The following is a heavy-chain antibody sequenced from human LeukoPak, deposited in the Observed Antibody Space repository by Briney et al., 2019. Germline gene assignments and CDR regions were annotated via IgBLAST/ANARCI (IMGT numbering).Heavy chain of an antibody. CDR2: MDSDGSIT. Sequence: GGSLRLSCAASGFTFSSYAMSWVRQAPGKGLVWVSSMDSDGSITTYADYVKGRFTISRDNAKKTLYLQMSSLRAEDTAVYYCVRGGNYVWGSYDPWGQGTLVTVSS. CDR1: GFTFSSYA. D-gene: IGHD3-16*01. J-gene: IGHJ5*02. CDR3: VRGGNYVWGSYDP. V-gene: IGHV3-74*01.